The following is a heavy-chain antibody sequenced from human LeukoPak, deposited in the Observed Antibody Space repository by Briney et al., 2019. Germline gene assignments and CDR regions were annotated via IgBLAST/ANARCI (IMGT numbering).Heavy chain of an antibody. CDR3: AKRSGTMVRGVLYFDY. CDR1: GFTVSSNY. CDR2: IYSGGST. D-gene: IGHD3-10*01. J-gene: IGHJ4*02. Sequence: PGGSLRLSCAASGFTVSSNYMSWVRQAPGKGLEWVSVIYSGGSTYYADSVKGRFTISRDNSKNTLYLQMNSLRAEDTAVYYCAKRSGTMVRGVLYFDYWGQGTLVTVSS. V-gene: IGHV3-53*01.